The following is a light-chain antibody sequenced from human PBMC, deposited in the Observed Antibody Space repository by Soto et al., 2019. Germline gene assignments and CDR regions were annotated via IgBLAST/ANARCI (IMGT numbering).Light chain of an antibody. CDR2: DAS. Sequence: EIVLTQSPATLSVSPGEGATLSCRASQGIGDTLAWYQQKPGQVPRLLIYDASTRATGIPDRFSGSGSGTDFTLTISRLEPEDFAVYYCQQYGSSPSTFGQGTKVDIK. J-gene: IGKJ1*01. CDR3: QQYGSSPST. CDR1: QGIGDT. V-gene: IGKV3-20*01.